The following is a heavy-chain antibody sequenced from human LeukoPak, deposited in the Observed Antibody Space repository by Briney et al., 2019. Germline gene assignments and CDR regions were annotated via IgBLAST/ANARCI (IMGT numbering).Heavy chain of an antibody. CDR2: IYHSGSP. J-gene: IGHJ5*02. Sequence: SGTLSLTCAVSGGSISSNNWWGWVRQPPGQGLEWIGEIYHSGSPNYNPSLKSRVTISVDKSRNHFSLNLSSVTAADTAVYYCATNFYGSGGFDPWGRGTLVTVSS. D-gene: IGHD3-10*01. V-gene: IGHV4-4*02. CDR1: GGSISSNNW. CDR3: ATNFYGSGGFDP.